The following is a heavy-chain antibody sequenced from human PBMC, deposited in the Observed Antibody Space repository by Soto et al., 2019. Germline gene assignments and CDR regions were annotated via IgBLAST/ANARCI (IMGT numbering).Heavy chain of an antibody. D-gene: IGHD3-10*01. CDR2: INSDGSST. CDR1: GFTFSSYW. V-gene: IGHV3-74*01. Sequence: GGSLRLSCAASGFTFSSYWMHWVRQAPGKGLVWVSRINSDGSSTSYADSVKGRFTISRDNAKNTLYLQMNSLRAEDTAVYYCARVGYYGSGSRPYYFDYWGQGTLVTVSS. J-gene: IGHJ4*02. CDR3: ARVGYYGSGSRPYYFDY.